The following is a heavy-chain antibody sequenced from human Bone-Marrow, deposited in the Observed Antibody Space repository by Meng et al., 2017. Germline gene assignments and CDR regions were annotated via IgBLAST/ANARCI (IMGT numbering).Heavy chain of an antibody. Sequence: GESLKISCAAPGFTFSNAWMTWVRQASGKGLEWIGRMKSNVDGGTVDYAAAVKGRFFISRDDSENTFYLQMNSLKTEDTAVYYCSGHVDYWGQGTLVTVSS. V-gene: IGHV3-15*01. CDR1: GFTFSNAW. CDR3: SGHVDY. J-gene: IGHJ4*01. CDR2: MKSNVDGGTV.